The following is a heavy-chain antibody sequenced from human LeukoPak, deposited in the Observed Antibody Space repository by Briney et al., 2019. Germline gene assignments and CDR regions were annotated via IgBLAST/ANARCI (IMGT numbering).Heavy chain of an antibody. D-gene: IGHD1-1*01. CDR2: INPNSGGT. J-gene: IGHJ5*02. CDR1: GYTFTCYY. CDR3: ARSARTTKNWFDP. Sequence: ASVKVSCKASGYTFTCYYMHWVRQTPGQGLEWMGWINPNSGGTNYAQKFQGRVTMTRDTSISTAYMELSRLRSDDTAVYYCARSARTTKNWFDPWGQGTLVTVSS. V-gene: IGHV1-2*02.